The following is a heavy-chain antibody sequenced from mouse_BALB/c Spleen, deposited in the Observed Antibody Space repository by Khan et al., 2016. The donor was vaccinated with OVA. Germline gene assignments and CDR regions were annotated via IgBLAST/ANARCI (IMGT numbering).Heavy chain of an antibody. Sequence: EVQLVESGGGLVQPGGSLILSCAASGFDFSRYWMSWARQAPGKGQDWIGEINPGSSTINYTPSLKDKFIISRDNAKNTLFLQMSKVRSEDTALYYCARLGDYGWFAYWGQGTLVTVSA. V-gene: IGHV4-2*02. D-gene: IGHD2-4*01. CDR1: GFDFSRYW. J-gene: IGHJ3*01. CDR2: INPGSSTI. CDR3: ARLGDYGWFAY.